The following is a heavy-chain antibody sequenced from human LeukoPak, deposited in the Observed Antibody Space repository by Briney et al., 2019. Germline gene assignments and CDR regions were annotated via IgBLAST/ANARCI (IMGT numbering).Heavy chain of an antibody. CDR2: IIPIIHTP. D-gene: IGHD3-10*01. CDR3: ARGARFRSYGSGTYYTSLPFDP. CDR1: GDTFSNYA. J-gene: IGHJ5*02. Sequence: GASVNVSCKASGDTFSNYAITWVRQAPVQGLEWMGGIIPIIHTPNYAQKFQGRVTITADKSTTTAYMELSSLRSEDMAVYYCARGARFRSYGSGTYYTSLPFDPWGQGTLVTVYS. V-gene: IGHV1-69*06.